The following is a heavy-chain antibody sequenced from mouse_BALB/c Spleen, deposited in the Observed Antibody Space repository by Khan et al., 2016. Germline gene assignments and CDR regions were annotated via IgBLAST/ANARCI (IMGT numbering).Heavy chain of an antibody. Sequence: VQLKESGPELVKPGASVKISCKASGYTFTDYNMHWVKQSHGKSLEWIGYFYPYNGDTGYNQNFKTKATLTVDSSSSTAYMELSSLTSEDSAVYYCARSRGRHYYADVGGGRTAVTVSS. V-gene: IGHV1S29*02. J-gene: IGHJ1*01. CDR1: GYTFTDYN. CDR2: FYPYNGDT. CDR3: ARSRGRHYYADV. D-gene: IGHD2-1*01.